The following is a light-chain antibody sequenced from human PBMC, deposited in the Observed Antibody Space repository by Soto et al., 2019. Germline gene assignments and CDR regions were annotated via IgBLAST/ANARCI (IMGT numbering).Light chain of an antibody. CDR3: QQTRSYPST. V-gene: IGKV1-39*01. Sequence: DIQMTQSPSSLSASVEDRVIITCRASQSISNHLNWYQQKPGKAPKLLIFAASSLQSGVPSRFSGSGSGTDFTLTINSLQAEDFATYYCQQTRSYPSTFGGGAKVDIK. CDR1: QSISNH. J-gene: IGKJ4*01. CDR2: AAS.